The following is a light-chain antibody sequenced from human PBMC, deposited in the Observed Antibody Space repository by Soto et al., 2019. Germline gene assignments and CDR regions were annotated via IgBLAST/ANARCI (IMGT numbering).Light chain of an antibody. V-gene: IGLV1-51*01. CDR1: SSNIGNNY. CDR2: DNN. CDR3: GTWDSSLAAVV. Sequence: QSVLTQPPSVSAAPGQKVTISCSGSSSNIGNNYVSWYQHLPGTVPKLLIYDNNDRPSGIPDRFSGSKSGTSATLDITGLQTGDEADYYCGTWDSSLAAVVFGGGTKLTVL. J-gene: IGLJ3*02.